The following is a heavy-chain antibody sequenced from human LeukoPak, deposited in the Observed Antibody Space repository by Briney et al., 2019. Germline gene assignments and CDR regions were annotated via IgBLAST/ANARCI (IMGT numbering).Heavy chain of an antibody. Sequence: PSETLSLTCTVSGGSISSYYWSWIRQPAGKGLEWIGRIYTSGSTNYNPSLKSRVTMSVDTSKNQFSLTLSSVTAADTAVYYCAATDNDGYYDSTSDDYWGQGTLVTVSS. CDR2: IYTSGST. V-gene: IGHV4-4*07. D-gene: IGHD3-22*01. J-gene: IGHJ4*02. CDR3: AATDNDGYYDSTSDDY. CDR1: GGSISSYY.